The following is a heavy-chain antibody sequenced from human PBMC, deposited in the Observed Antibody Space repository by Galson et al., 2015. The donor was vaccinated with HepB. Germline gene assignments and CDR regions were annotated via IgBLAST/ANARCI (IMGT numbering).Heavy chain of an antibody. J-gene: IGHJ6*02. D-gene: IGHD3-22*01. CDR1: GFIFRRYS. V-gene: IGHV3-48*01. CDR3: ARMGHYERSGEYRRWGPDEDYCMDV. Sequence: SLRLSCAASGFIFRRYSINWVRQAPGKGQEWISYISRSGSIIYYADSVKGRFTIFRDNVKNSVYLQMSSLRAEDTGVYSCARMGHYERSGEYRRWGPDEDYCMDVWGRGTTVTVSS. CDR2: ISRSGSII.